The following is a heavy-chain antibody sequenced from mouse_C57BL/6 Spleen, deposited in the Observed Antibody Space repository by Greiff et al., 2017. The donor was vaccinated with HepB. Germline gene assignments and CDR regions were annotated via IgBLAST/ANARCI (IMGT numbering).Heavy chain of an antibody. D-gene: IGHD1-1*01. CDR3: ARGAITTVVGAMDY. V-gene: IGHV1-82*01. J-gene: IGHJ4*01. Sequence: QVQLKQSGPELVKPGASVKISCKASGYAFSSSWMNWVKQRPGKGLEWIGRIYPGDGDTNYNGKFKGKATLTADKSHSTAYMQLSSLTSEDSAVYCCARGAITTVVGAMDYWGQGTSVTVPS. CDR2: IYPGDGDT. CDR1: GYAFSSSW.